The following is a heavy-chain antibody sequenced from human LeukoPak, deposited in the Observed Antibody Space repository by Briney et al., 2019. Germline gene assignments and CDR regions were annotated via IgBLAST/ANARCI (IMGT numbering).Heavy chain of an antibody. CDR1: GGPISSYY. CDR2: IYYSGST. CDR3: ARAFYYYDSSGYYYYYYGMDV. D-gene: IGHD3-22*01. V-gene: IGHV4-59*01. Sequence: SETLSLTCTVSGGPISSYYWSWIRQPPGKGLEWIGYIYYSGSTNYNPSLKSRVTISVDTSKNQFSLKLSSVTAADTAVYYCARAFYYYDSSGYYYYYYGMDVWGQGTTVTVSS. J-gene: IGHJ6*02.